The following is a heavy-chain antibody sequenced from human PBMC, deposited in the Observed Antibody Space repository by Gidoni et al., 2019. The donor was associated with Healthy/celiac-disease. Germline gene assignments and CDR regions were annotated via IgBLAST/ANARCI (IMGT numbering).Heavy chain of an antibody. CDR3: ARDRAYYDFWSGPKLDY. Sequence: EVQLVESGGGLVQPGGSLRLSCAASGFTFSRYWMSWVRQAPGKGLEWVANIKQDGSEKYYVDSVKGRFTISRDNAKNSLYLQMNSLRAEDTAVYYCARDRAYYDFWSGPKLDYWGQGTLVTVSS. V-gene: IGHV3-7*01. D-gene: IGHD3-3*01. J-gene: IGHJ4*02. CDR1: GFTFSRYW. CDR2: IKQDGSEK.